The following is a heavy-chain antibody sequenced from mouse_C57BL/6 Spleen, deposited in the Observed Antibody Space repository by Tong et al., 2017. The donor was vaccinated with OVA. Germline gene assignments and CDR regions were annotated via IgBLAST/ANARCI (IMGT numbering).Heavy chain of an antibody. CDR3: ARQQVDY. CDR1: GFTFSSYG. CDR2: ISSGGSYT. J-gene: IGHJ2*01. V-gene: IGHV5-6*01. Sequence: EVQLQESGGDLVKPGGSLKLSCAASGFTFSSYGMSWVRQTPDKRLEWVATISSGGSYTYYPDSVKGRFTISRDNAKNPLYLQMSSLKSEDTAMYYCARQQVDYWGQGTTLTVSS.